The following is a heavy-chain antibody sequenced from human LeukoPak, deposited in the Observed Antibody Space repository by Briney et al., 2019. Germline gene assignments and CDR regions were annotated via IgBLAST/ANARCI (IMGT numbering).Heavy chain of an antibody. CDR1: GSTFSSYG. J-gene: IGHJ4*02. D-gene: IGHD3-9*01. CDR3: ARDYDILTGWFFDY. CDR2: IKQDGSEK. V-gene: IGHV3-7*01. Sequence: GGTLRLFCAASGSTFSSYGMHWVRQAPGRGLEGGANIKQDGSEKYYVDSAKGRFTISRDNAKNTLYLQMHSLIAEDTAVFFCARDYDILTGWFFDYCGQGWLVTVPS.